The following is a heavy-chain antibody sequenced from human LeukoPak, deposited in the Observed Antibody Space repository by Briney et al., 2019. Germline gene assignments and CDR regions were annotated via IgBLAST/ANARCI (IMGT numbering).Heavy chain of an antibody. D-gene: IGHD3-10*01. Sequence: GGSLRLSCAASGFTFSNAWMSWVRQAPGKGLEWVSRIKSKTDGGTTDYAAPVKGRFTISRDDSKNTLYLQMNSLKTEDTAVYYCTGSGSYWGSDYFDYWGQGTLVTVSS. V-gene: IGHV3-15*01. CDR3: TGSGSYWGSDYFDY. CDR1: GFTFSNAW. J-gene: IGHJ4*02. CDR2: IKSKTDGGTT.